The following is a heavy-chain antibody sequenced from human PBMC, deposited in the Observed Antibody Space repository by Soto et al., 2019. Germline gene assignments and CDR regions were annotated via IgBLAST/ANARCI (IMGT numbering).Heavy chain of an antibody. CDR1: GGSISSYY. CDR3: ARDLGWLGGIYY. Sequence: SETLSLTCTVSGGSISSYYWSWIRQPPGKGLEWIGYIYYSGSTNYNPSLKSRVTISVDTSKNQFSLKLSSVTAADTAVYYCARDLGWLGGIYYWGQGTLVTVSS. CDR2: IYYSGST. V-gene: IGHV4-59*12. D-gene: IGHD3-10*01. J-gene: IGHJ4*02.